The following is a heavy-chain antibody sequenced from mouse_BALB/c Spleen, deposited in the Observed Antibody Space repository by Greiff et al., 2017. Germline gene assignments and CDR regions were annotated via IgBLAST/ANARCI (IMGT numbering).Heavy chain of an antibody. CDR1: GFAFSSYD. CDR2: ISSGGGST. CDR3: ARHWVYGNFAY. V-gene: IGHV5-12-1*01. Sequence: DVKLVESGGGLVKPGGSLKLSCAASGFAFSSYDMSWVRQTPEKRLEWVAHISSGGGSTYYPDTVKGRFTISRDNAKNTLYLQMSSLKSEDTAMYYCARHWVYGNFAYWGQGTLVTVSA. D-gene: IGHD2-1*01. J-gene: IGHJ3*01.